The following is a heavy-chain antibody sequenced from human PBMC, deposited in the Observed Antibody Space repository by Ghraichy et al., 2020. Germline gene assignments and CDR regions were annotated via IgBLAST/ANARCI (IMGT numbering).Heavy chain of an antibody. V-gene: IGHV4-61*01. CDR3: AREKIAWSPGWFDP. CDR1: GDSVSSGSYY. J-gene: IGHJ5*02. Sequence: SETLSLTCSVSGDSVSSGSYYWTWIRQPPGRGLEWIGHISYSGSTNYRPSLNSRVTISVDTSKNQFSLKLRSVTAADTAIYYCAREKIAWSPGWFDPWGWGALVPVSS. CDR2: ISYSGST. D-gene: IGHD3-9*01.